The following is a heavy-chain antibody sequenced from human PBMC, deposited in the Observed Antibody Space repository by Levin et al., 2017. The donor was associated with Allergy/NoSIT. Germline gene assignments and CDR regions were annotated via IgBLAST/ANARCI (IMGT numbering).Heavy chain of an antibody. Sequence: GGSLRLSCKASGYTFTGYYMHWVRQAPGQGLEWMGRINPNSGGTNYAQKFQGRVTMTRDTSISTAYMELSRLRSDDTAVYYCARKVVPISSGSKLVPDGMDVWGQGTTVTVSS. CDR1: GYTFTGYY. V-gene: IGHV1-2*06. D-gene: IGHD3-22*01. J-gene: IGHJ6*02. CDR2: INPNSGGT. CDR3: ARKVVPISSGSKLVPDGMDV.